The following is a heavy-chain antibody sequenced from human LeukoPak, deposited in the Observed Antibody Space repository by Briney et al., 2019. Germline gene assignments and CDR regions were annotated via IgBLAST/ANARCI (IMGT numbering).Heavy chain of an antibody. V-gene: IGHV3-21*06. CDR2: ISSGGSHI. Sequence: GGSLRLSCAASGFTFDDYAMHWVRQAPGKGLEWVSIISSGGSHIFYADSVKDRSTISRDNARNLLYLQMNSLRVEDTAIYYCATVGSGATVLDSFDYWGQGTLVTVSS. D-gene: IGHD3/OR15-3a*01. J-gene: IGHJ4*02. CDR1: GFTFDDYA. CDR3: ATVGSGATVLDSFDY.